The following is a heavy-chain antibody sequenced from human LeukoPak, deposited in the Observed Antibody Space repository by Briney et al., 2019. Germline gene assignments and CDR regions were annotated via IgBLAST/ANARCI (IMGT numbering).Heavy chain of an antibody. CDR3: AKDSRGANFFGDFDY. CDR1: GFTFSLYG. J-gene: IGHJ4*02. D-gene: IGHD3-10*01. CDR2: ISNDGSKT. Sequence: GGSLRLSCAASGFTFSLYGMHWVRQAPGKGLEWVALISNDGSKTYYADSVRGRFTISRDNSKNTVYLQVSSLRADDTAVYYCAKDSRGANFFGDFDYWGQGTLVTVSS. V-gene: IGHV3-33*06.